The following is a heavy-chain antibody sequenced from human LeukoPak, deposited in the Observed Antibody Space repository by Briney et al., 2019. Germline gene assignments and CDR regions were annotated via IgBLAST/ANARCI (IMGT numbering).Heavy chain of an antibody. Sequence: SETLSLTCTVSGGSISSTTYYWGWIRQPPGKGLEWIGTIFYSGSTCYNPSLKSRVTISVDTSKNQFSLKLSSVTAADTAVYYCAKGIRDGHYFDYWGQGTLVTVSS. V-gene: IGHV4-39*01. D-gene: IGHD6-13*01. CDR3: AKGIRDGHYFDY. J-gene: IGHJ4*02. CDR2: IFYSGST. CDR1: GGSISSTTYY.